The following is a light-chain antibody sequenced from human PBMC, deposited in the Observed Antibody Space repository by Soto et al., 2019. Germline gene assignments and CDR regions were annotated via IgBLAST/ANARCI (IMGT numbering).Light chain of an antibody. CDR1: QSVSSTY. CDR2: AAA. J-gene: IGKJ2*01. Sequence: EIVLTQSPGTLSLSPGDRATLSCRASQSVSSTYFAWYQRRPGQTLRLLIYAAAKRATGIPDRFSGSGSGTDFTLTISRLEPDDFAVYFCQQYVSTPPTFGQGTKLEIK. CDR3: QQYVSTPPT. V-gene: IGKV3-20*01.